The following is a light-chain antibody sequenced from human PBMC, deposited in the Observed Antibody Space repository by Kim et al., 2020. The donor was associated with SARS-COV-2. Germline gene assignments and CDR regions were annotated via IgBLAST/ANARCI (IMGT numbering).Light chain of an antibody. CDR3: QQRSNWAT. J-gene: IGKJ1*01. CDR1: QSVSSY. Sequence: SLAPGERATLSCRARQSVSSYLAWYQQKPGQAPRLLIYDASNRATGIPARFSGSGSGTDFTLTISSLEPEDFAVYYCQQRSNWATFGQGTKVDIK. V-gene: IGKV3-11*01. CDR2: DAS.